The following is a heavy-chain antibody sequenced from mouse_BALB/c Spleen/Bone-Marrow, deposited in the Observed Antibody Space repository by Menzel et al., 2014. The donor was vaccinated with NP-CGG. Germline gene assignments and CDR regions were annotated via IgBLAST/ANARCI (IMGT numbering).Heavy chain of an antibody. CDR2: INPYNGDT. J-gene: IGHJ2*01. Sequence: VQLQQPGPELVKHGASMKISCKTSGYSFTGHTMNWVKQSHGKKLEWIGLINPYNGDTSYNQKFKCKATLTVDKSSRTAYIELLSLTSEDSAVYCCAYGNFDYWCQGTTLTVSS. V-gene: IGHV1-37*01. D-gene: IGHD2-1*01. CDR3: AYGNFDY. CDR1: GYSFTGHT.